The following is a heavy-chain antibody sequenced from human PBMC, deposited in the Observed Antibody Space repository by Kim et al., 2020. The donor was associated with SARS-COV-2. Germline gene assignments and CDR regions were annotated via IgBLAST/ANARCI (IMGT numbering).Heavy chain of an antibody. V-gene: IGHV3-23*01. J-gene: IGHJ6*02. D-gene: IGHD2-21*02. Sequence: GGSLRLSCVASGFTFSNYAMNWVRQAPGKGLEWLSALSGSGHTTYYADSVKGRFTISRDNSKNTLFLQMNSLRAEDTAVYYCANGGYCSGGDCYGGMDVWGQGTTVTVPS. CDR3: ANGGYCSGGDCYGGMDV. CDR2: LSGSGHTT. CDR1: GFTFSNYA.